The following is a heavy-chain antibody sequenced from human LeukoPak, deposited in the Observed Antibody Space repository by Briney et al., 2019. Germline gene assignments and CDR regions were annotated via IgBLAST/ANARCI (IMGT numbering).Heavy chain of an antibody. V-gene: IGHV3-30*18. CDR3: AKKFHGDYPLDY. CDR2: ISYDGSNK. D-gene: IGHD4-17*01. Sequence: QPGRSLRLSCAASGFTFSSYGMHWVRQAPGKGLEWVAVISYDGSNKYYADSVEGRFTISRDNSKNTLYLQMNSLRAEDTAVYYCAKKFHGDYPLDYWGQGTLVTVSS. CDR1: GFTFSSYG. J-gene: IGHJ4*02.